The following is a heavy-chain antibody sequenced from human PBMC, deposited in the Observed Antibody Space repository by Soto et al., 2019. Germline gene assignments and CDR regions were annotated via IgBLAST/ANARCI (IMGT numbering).Heavy chain of an antibody. CDR3: AHVYSVVSVGH. D-gene: IGHD3-10*02. CDR1: GFSLSTSGVG. CDR2: IYWDDDK. Sequence: SGPTLVNPTQTLTLTWTFSGFSLSTSGVGVGWIRQPPGKALEWLALIYWDDDKRYSPSLMSRLTITKETSKNQVVLTVTNMYPVDTATYYCAHVYSVVSVGHWRKGTLVTVSS. J-gene: IGHJ4*02. V-gene: IGHV2-5*02.